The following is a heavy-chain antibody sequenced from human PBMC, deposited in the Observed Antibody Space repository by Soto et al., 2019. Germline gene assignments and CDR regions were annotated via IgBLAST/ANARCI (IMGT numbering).Heavy chain of an antibody. D-gene: IGHD3-3*01. CDR3: ARDLLRYYDFWSGPQLHGMDV. Sequence: ASVKVSCKASGYTFTSYGISWVRQEPGQGLEGMGWISAYNGNTNYEQKPQGRVTMTTDTSTSTAYMELRSLRSDDTAVYYCARDLLRYYDFWSGPQLHGMDVWGQGTTVTVSS. J-gene: IGHJ6*02. CDR2: ISAYNGNT. CDR1: GYTFTSYG. V-gene: IGHV1-18*04.